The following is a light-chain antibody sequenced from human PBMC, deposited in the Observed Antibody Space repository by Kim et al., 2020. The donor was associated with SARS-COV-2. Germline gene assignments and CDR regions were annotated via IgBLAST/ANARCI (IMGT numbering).Light chain of an antibody. V-gene: IGLV3-1*01. Sequence: SYELTQPPSVSVSPGQTASITCSGDELGDKYTCWYQQKPGQSPVLVIYQDDKRPSGIPERFSGSNSGNAATLTISGTQAIDEADYYCQAWDSSTVVFGTGTKVTVL. CDR2: QDD. CDR3: QAWDSSTVV. CDR1: ELGDKY. J-gene: IGLJ1*01.